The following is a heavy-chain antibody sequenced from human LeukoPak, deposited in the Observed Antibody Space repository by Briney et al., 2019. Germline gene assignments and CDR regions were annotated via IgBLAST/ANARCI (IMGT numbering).Heavy chain of an antibody. CDR3: ARGKGYDDSFYDY. D-gene: IGHD5-12*01. CDR2: IFYTGST. J-gene: IGHJ4*02. V-gene: IGHV4-30-4*01. Sequence: KTSETLSLTCTVSRGSISSGGYYWTWIRQPPGKGLEWMGYIFYTGSTYSNPSLRSRVSISLDTSKSQFSLKLSSVTAADTAVYYCARGKGYDDSFYDYWGQGTLVTVSP. CDR1: RGSISSGGYY.